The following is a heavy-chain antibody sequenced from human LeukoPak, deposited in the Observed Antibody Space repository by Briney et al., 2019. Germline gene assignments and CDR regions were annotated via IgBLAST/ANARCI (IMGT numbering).Heavy chain of an antibody. J-gene: IGHJ4*02. CDR1: GFTFRSYA. V-gene: IGHV3-23*01. Sequence: GGSLRLSCAASGFTFRSYAMSWVRQAPGKGLEWVSIISDSGDSTYYADSVKGRFTISRDNSKNTLYMQMNSLRTEDTALYYCAKGAGGVCGDNNCYSRVSDYWGQGTLVTVSS. CDR3: AKGAGGVCGDNNCYSRVSDY. CDR2: ISDSGDST. D-gene: IGHD2-15*01.